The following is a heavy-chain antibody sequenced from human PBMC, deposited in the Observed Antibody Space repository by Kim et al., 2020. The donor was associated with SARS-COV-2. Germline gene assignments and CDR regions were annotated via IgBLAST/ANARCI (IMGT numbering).Heavy chain of an antibody. V-gene: IGHV5-10-1*01. CDR3: ARHTAYYYDSSARLPSPGAFDI. D-gene: IGHD3-22*01. Sequence: GESLKISCKGSGYSFTSYWISWVRQMPGKGLEWMGRIDPSDSYTNYSPSFQGHVTISADKSISTAYLQWSSLKASDTAMYYCARHTAYYYDSSARLPSPGAFDIWGQGTMVTVSS. CDR2: IDPSDSYT. J-gene: IGHJ3*02. CDR1: GYSFTSYW.